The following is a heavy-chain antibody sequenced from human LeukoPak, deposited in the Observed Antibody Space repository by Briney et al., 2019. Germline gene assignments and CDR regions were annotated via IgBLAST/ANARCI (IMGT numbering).Heavy chain of an antibody. Sequence: PSETLSLTCTVSGGSISSSSYYWGWIRQPPGKGLEWIGSIYYSGSTYYNPSLKSRVTISVDTSKNQFSLKLSSVTAADTAVYYCAEWFMGYWGQGTLVTVSS. CDR3: AEWFMGY. V-gene: IGHV4-39*01. CDR2: IYYSGST. D-gene: IGHD3-3*01. J-gene: IGHJ4*02. CDR1: GGSISSSSYY.